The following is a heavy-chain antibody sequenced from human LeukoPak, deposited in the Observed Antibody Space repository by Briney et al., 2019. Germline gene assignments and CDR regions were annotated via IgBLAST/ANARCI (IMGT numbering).Heavy chain of an antibody. CDR1: GFIFSSYA. J-gene: IGHJ3*02. CDR3: AKDEGYSSGWPDAFDI. Sequence: GRSLRLSCAASGFIFSSYATSWARQAPGKGLEWVSAISGSGGRTYYADSVKGRFTISRDNSKNTLYLQMNSLRAEDTAVYYCAKDEGYSSGWPDAFDIWGQGTMVTVSS. V-gene: IGHV3-23*01. D-gene: IGHD6-19*01. CDR2: ISGSGGRT.